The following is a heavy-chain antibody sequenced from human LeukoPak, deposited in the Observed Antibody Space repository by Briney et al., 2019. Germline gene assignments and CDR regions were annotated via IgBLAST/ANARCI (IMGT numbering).Heavy chain of an antibody. J-gene: IGHJ4*02. CDR1: GYTFTSYG. V-gene: IGHV1-69*13. D-gene: IGHD3-10*01. Sequence: SVKVSCKASGYTFTSYGISWVRQAPGQGLEWMGGIIPIFGTANYAQKFQGRVTITADESTSTAYMELSSLRSEDTAVYYCARECPRGYYFDYWGQGTLVTVSS. CDR3: ARECPRGYYFDY. CDR2: IIPIFGTA.